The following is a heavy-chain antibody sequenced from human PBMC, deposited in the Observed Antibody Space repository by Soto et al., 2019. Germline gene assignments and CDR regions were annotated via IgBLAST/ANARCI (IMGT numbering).Heavy chain of an antibody. Sequence: SGPTLANPTQTLTLTCTFSGFSLSTSGVGVGWIRQPPGKALEWLALIYWNDDKRYSPSLRSRLTITKDTSKNQVVLTMTNMDPVDTATYYCARPVTYSSGWYYFDYWGQGTLVTVSS. CDR3: ARPVTYSSGWYYFDY. CDR2: IYWNDDK. D-gene: IGHD6-19*01. J-gene: IGHJ4*02. CDR1: GFSLSTSGVG. V-gene: IGHV2-5*01.